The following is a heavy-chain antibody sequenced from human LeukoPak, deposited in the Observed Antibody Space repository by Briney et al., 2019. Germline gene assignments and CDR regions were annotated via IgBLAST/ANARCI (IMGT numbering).Heavy chain of an antibody. CDR3: ARDRAVGFLITFGGVISDY. V-gene: IGHV1-46*01. D-gene: IGHD3-16*02. Sequence: AASVKVSCKASGYTFTSNYMHWVRQAPGQGLEWMGIIHPSGGNTNYAQKFQGRVAMTRDTSTSTVYMELSSLRSEDTAIYYCARDRAVGFLITFGGVISDYWGQGTLVTVSS. J-gene: IGHJ4*02. CDR2: IHPSGGNT. CDR1: GYTFTSNY.